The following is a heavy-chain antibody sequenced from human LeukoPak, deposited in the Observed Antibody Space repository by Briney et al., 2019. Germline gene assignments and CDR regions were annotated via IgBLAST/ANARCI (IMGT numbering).Heavy chain of an antibody. D-gene: IGHD6-13*01. Sequence: GGSLRLSCAASGFTFSSYGMHWVRQAPGRGLEWVAVIWYDGSNKYYADSVKGRFTISRDNSKNPLYLQMNSLRAEDTAVYYCARGHSSSWYLPDYYYYGMDVWGKGTTVTVSS. CDR2: IWYDGSNK. CDR3: ARGHSSSWYLPDYYYYGMDV. CDR1: GFTFSSYG. V-gene: IGHV3-33*01. J-gene: IGHJ6*04.